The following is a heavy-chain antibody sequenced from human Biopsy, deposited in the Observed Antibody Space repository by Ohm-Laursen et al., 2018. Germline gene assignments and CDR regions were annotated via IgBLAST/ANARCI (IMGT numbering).Heavy chain of an antibody. CDR1: GGTFSNSA. J-gene: IGHJ6*02. D-gene: IGHD3-9*01. CDR3: APQTPRDPDILTGAYHYDMAV. CDR2: IITFFRTV. V-gene: IGHV1-69*01. Sequence: SSVKVSCKASGGTFSNSAISWVRQAPGQGLEWMGGIITFFRTVNYAQNFQGRLTITADEFTDTDYMELRSLRSEDTAVYYCAPQTPRDPDILTGAYHYDMAVWGQGTTVTVSS.